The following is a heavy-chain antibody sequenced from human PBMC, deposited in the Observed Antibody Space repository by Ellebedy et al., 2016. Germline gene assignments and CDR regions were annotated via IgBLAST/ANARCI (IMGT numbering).Heavy chain of an antibody. J-gene: IGHJ4*02. Sequence: GGSLRLXCAASGFTFSISGMTWVRQAPGKGLEWVATIVSSGREAYYADPLKCRFTISRDNAMNSVYLQLNSLSVEDTAVYYCTRDGSEWSRDYWGQGTLVTVSS. CDR1: GFTFSISG. V-gene: IGHV3-21*06. CDR3: TRDGSEWSRDY. CDR2: IVSSGREA. D-gene: IGHD3-3*01.